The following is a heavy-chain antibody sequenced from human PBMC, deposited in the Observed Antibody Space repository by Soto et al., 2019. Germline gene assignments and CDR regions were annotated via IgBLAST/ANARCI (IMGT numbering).Heavy chain of an antibody. CDR1: GGSLSSVSHY. V-gene: IGHV4-31*11. J-gene: IGHJ6*02. CDR3: ARESGGYDSSTRYGLDV. Sequence: PSETLSVTCAVSGGSLSSVSHYWTWIRQQPGNGLEWIGYIYYSGSTDYNPSLKSRVTISVDRSKNQFSLNLSSVTAADTAIYYCARESGGYDSSTRYGLDVWRQGTTVTVSS. CDR2: IYYSGST. D-gene: IGHD6-25*01.